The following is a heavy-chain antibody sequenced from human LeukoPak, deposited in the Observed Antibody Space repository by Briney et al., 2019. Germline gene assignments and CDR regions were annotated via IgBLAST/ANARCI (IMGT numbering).Heavy chain of an antibody. V-gene: IGHV4-39*07. CDR3: ARIRGFGADYYYYYMDV. J-gene: IGHJ6*03. Sequence: SETLSLTCTVPGGSISSRPYCWGWIRQPPGKGLEWLGSFFYSGSTNYNPSLKSRVTISVDKSKNQFSLKLSSVTAADTAAYYCARIRGFGADYYYYYMDVWGKGTTVTVSS. D-gene: IGHD3-10*01. CDR1: GGSISSRPYC. CDR2: FFYSGST.